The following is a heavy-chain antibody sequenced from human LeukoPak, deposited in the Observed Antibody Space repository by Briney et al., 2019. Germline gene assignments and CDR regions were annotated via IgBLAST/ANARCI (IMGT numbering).Heavy chain of an antibody. J-gene: IGHJ4*02. CDR2: ISSSSSYI. V-gene: IGHV3-21*01. CDR3: ARDDSYGLDY. Sequence: GGSLSLSCAASGFTLSSYSMNWVRQAPGKGLEWVSSISSSSSYIYYADSVKGRFTISRDNAKNSLYLQMNSLRAEDTDVHYCARDDSYGLDYWGQGTLVTVSS. D-gene: IGHD5-18*01. CDR1: GFTLSSYS.